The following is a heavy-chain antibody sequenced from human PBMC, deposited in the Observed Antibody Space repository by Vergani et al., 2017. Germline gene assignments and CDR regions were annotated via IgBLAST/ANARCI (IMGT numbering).Heavy chain of an antibody. D-gene: IGHD3-10*01. CDR2: IYSGGST. Sequence: EVQLVETGGGLIQPGGSLRLSCAASGFTVSSNYMSWVRQAPGKGLEWVSVIYSGGSTYYADSVKGRFTISRDNSKNTLYLQMNGLRAEDTAVYYCGGSGSYREINYWGQGTLVTVSS. CDR3: GGSGSYREINY. J-gene: IGHJ4*02. V-gene: IGHV3-53*02. CDR1: GFTVSSNY.